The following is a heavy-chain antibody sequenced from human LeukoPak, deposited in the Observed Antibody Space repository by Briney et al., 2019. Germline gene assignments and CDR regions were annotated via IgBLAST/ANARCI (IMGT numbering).Heavy chain of an antibody. CDR2: INSGGST. V-gene: IGHV3-53*01. D-gene: IGHD4-23*01. CDR1: GFTVSSSY. J-gene: IGHJ3*02. CDR3: ARGWHGDGGLNDAFDI. Sequence: PGGSLSLSCAASGFTVSSSYMSWVRQAPGKGLEWVSDINSGGSTYYDDSVKGRFTISIDNSKNTLYLQMNSLSAEDTAVYYCARGWHGDGGLNDAFDIWGQGRIVTVSS.